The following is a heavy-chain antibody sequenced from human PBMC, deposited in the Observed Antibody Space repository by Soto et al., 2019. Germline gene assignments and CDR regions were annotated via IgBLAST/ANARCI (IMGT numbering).Heavy chain of an antibody. CDR3: ARAQPKSYYDFWSGSNPHQFDY. J-gene: IGHJ4*02. CDR1: GGSVSSGSYY. Sequence: SETLSLTCTGSGGSVSSGSYYWSWIRQPPGKGLEWIGYIYYSGSTNYNPSLKSRVTISVDTSKNQFSLKLSSVTAADTAVYYCARAQPKSYYDFWSGSNPHQFDYWGQGTLVTVS. CDR2: IYYSGST. D-gene: IGHD3-3*01. V-gene: IGHV4-61*01.